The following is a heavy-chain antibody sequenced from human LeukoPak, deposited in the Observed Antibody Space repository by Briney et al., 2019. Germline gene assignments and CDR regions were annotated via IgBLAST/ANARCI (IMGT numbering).Heavy chain of an antibody. J-gene: IGHJ4*02. V-gene: IGHV3-21*01. CDR1: GFTFSSYS. Sequence: GGSLRLSCAASGFTFSSYSMNWVRQAPGKGLEWVSSISSSSSYIYYADSVKGRSTISRDNAKNSLYLQMNSLRAEDTAVYYCARTYYDYVWGSYRPLDYWGQGTLVTVSS. D-gene: IGHD3-16*02. CDR3: ARTYYDYVWGSYRPLDY. CDR2: ISSSSSYI.